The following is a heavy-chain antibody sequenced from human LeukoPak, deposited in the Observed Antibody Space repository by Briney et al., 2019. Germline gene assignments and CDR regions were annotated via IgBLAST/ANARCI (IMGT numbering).Heavy chain of an antibody. J-gene: IGHJ6*03. Sequence: GASVKVSCKASGYTFTGYYMHWVRQAPGQGLEWMGWINPNSGGTSYAQKFQGRVTMTRDTSISTAYMELSRLRSDDTAVYYCARVSGYSGYYMDVWGKGTTVTISS. CDR2: INPNSGGT. CDR1: GYTFTGYY. CDR3: ARVSGYSGYYMDV. D-gene: IGHD3-22*01. V-gene: IGHV1-2*02.